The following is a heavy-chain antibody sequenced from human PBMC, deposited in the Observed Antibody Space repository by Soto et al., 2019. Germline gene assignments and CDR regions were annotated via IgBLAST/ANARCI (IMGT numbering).Heavy chain of an antibody. Sequence: QVQLVQSGAEVRKPGSSVKVSCKASGGTFSNSAITWVRQAPGQGLEWVGGIIPIFGSTNYAQKFQGRVTITADESTSPPYLELSSLTSEDTAVYYCARDGDLRSDFWSGPLGGGWFDPWGQGTLVTVSS. CDR1: GGTFSNSA. D-gene: IGHD3-3*01. CDR2: IIPIFGST. CDR3: ARDGDLRSDFWSGPLGGGWFDP. J-gene: IGHJ5*02. V-gene: IGHV1-69*12.